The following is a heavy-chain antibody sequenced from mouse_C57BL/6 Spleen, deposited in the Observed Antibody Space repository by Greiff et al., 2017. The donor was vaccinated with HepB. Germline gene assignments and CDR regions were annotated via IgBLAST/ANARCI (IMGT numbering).Heavy chain of an antibody. D-gene: IGHD1-1*01. CDR3: AREDYYGSSNGGFAY. CDR2: IHPNSGST. V-gene: IGHV1-64*01. Sequence: QVQLQQPGAELVKPGASVKLSCKASGYTFTSYWMHWVKQRPGQGLEWIGMIHPNSGSTNYNEKFKSKATLTVDKSSRTAYMQLSSLTSEDSAVYYCAREDYYGSSNGGFAYWGQGTLVTVSA. J-gene: IGHJ3*01. CDR1: GYTFTSYW.